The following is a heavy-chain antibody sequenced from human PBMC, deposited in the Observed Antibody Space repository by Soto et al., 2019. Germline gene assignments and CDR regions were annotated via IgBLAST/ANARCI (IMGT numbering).Heavy chain of an antibody. J-gene: IGHJ5*02. CDR1: GGSISSYD. Sequence: SETLSLTWPVSGGSISSYDGSGIRQPAGKGLEWIGRIYTSGSTNYNPSLKSRVTMSVDTSKNQFSLKLSSVTAADAAVYYCARYMTTVTRARNWFDPWGQGTLVTVSS. V-gene: IGHV4-4*07. CDR2: IYTSGST. CDR3: ARYMTTVTRARNWFDP. D-gene: IGHD4-17*01.